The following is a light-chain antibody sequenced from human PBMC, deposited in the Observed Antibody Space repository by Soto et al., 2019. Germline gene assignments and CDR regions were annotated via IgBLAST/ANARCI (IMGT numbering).Light chain of an antibody. CDR3: CSYAGSYYV. V-gene: IGLV2-11*01. J-gene: IGLJ1*01. CDR1: SRDVGGYNY. CDR2: DVS. Sequence: QSALTQPRSVSGSPGQSVTISCTGTSRDVGGYNYVSWYQQHPGKAPKLMIYDVSKRPSGVPDRFSGSKSGNTASLTISGVQAEDEADYYCCSYAGSYYVFGTGTKVTVI.